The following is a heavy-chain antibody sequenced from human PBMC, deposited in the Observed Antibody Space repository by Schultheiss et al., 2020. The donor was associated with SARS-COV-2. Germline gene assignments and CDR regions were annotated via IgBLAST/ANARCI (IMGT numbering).Heavy chain of an antibody. J-gene: IGHJ3*02. CDR2: ISSSGSTI. D-gene: IGHD3-22*01. CDR1: GFTFSSYW. Sequence: GGSLRLSCAASGFTFSSYWMSWVRQAPGKGLEWVSYISSSGSTIYYADSVKGRFTISRDNSKNTLYLQMNSLRAEDTAVYYCAKGWLFRGGAFDIWGQGTMVTVSS. V-gene: IGHV3-23*01. CDR3: AKGWLFRGGAFDI.